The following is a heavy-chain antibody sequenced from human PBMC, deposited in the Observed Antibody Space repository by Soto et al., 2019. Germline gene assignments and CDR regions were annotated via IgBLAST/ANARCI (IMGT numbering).Heavy chain of an antibody. V-gene: IGHV3-30*03. J-gene: IGHJ4*02. CDR1: GVPFTTYG. Sequence: QVQLVESGGGVVQPGRSLSLSCAASGVPFTTYGMHWVREGPGKGLEWVAVISYDGSNKYYAVSVKGRFTISRDNSKTTLYLQMNSPRPEDTALYYCVGGQYYFDYRGQGTLVTVSS. CDR2: ISYDGSNK. D-gene: IGHD3-10*01. CDR3: VGGQYYFDY.